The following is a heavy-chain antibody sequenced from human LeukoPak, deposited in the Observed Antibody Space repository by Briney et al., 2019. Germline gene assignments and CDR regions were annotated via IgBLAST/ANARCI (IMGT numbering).Heavy chain of an antibody. J-gene: IGHJ4*02. CDR1: GLTPSSYS. V-gene: IGHV3-23*01. Sequence: GRCLRPSCALSGLTPSSYSMSWVRHAPEEGLGWVSAIRGRGGRPYYSYSVKGRFTISRDNSDNTQYLQKNSLRAEDTAVYYCAKGERRLTMVRGGYFDYWGQGTLVTVSS. CDR3: AKGERRLTMVRGGYFDY. D-gene: IGHD3-10*01. CDR2: IRGRGGRP.